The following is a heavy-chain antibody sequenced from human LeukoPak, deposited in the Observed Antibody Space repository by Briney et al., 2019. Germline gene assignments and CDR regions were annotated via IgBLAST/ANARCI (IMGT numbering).Heavy chain of an antibody. CDR1: GFTFSSYW. D-gene: IGHD3-22*01. Sequence: GGSLRLSCAASGFTFSSYWMSWVRQAPGKGLEWVANIKQDGSEKYYVDSVKGRFTISRDNAKNSLYLQMNSLRAEDTAVYYCARDVYDSSGYYYYWGQGTLVTVSS. V-gene: IGHV3-7*01. J-gene: IGHJ4*02. CDR3: ARDVYDSSGYYYY. CDR2: IKQDGSEK.